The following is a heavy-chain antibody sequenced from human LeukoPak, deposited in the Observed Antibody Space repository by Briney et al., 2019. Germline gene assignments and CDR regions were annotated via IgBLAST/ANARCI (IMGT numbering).Heavy chain of an antibody. CDR3: AAQGGPPYYYYYYMDV. V-gene: IGHV4-39*07. D-gene: IGHD3-16*01. Sequence: SETLSLTCTVSGVSISSSSYYWGWIRQPPGKGLEWIGSIYYSGSTYYNPSLKSRVTISIDTSKNQFSLRLSSVTAADTAVYYCAAQGGPPYYYYYYMDVWGKGTTVTVSS. J-gene: IGHJ6*03. CDR1: GVSISSSSYY. CDR2: IYYSGST.